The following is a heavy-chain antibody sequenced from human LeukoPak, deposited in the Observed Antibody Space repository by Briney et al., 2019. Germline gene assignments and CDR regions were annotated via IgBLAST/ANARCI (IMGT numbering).Heavy chain of an antibody. CDR1: GFTFSNFW. D-gene: IGHD3-10*01. CDR2: IKQDGSEK. Sequence: GGSLRLSCAASGFTFSNFWMSWVRQAPGKGLEWVANIKQDGSEKYYVDSVKGRFTISRDNAKNSLYLQMNSLRAGDTALYYCARDQGTYGFQYWGQGTLVTVYS. V-gene: IGHV3-7*04. CDR3: ARDQGTYGFQY. J-gene: IGHJ1*01.